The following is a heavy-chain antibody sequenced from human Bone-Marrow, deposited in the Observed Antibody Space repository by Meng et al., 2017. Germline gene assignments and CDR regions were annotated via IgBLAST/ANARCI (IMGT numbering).Heavy chain of an antibody. CDR3: AREGRRIAAAGAYYYYYGMDV. CDR2: ISYDGSNK. Sequence: GESLKISCAASGFTSSSYAMHWVRQAPGKGLEWVAVISYDGSNKYYADSVKGRFTISRDNSKNTLYLQMNSLRAEDTAVYYCAREGRRIAAAGAYYYYYGMDVWGQGTTVTVSS. V-gene: IGHV3-30*04. J-gene: IGHJ6*02. CDR1: GFTSSSYA. D-gene: IGHD6-13*01.